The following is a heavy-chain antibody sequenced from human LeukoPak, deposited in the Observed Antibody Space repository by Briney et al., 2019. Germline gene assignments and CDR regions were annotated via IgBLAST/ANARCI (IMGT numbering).Heavy chain of an antibody. Sequence: SVKVSCKASGGTFSSYAISWVRQAPGQGLEWMGGIIPIFGTANYAQKFQGRVTITADESTSTAYMELSSLRSEDTAVCYCARAGVGSYGGNYFDYWGQGTLVTVSS. J-gene: IGHJ4*02. CDR1: GGTFSSYA. CDR3: ARAGVGSYGGNYFDY. D-gene: IGHD4-23*01. CDR2: IIPIFGTA. V-gene: IGHV1-69*01.